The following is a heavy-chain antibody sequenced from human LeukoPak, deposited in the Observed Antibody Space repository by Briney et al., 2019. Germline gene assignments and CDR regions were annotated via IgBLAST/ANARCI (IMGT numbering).Heavy chain of an antibody. CDR2: INPNNGGT. J-gene: IGHJ4*02. D-gene: IGHD3-9*01. CDR1: GYTFNGYY. Sequence: GAAVKVSCKSSGYTFNGYYMHWVRQAPGQGLEWMGWINPNNGGTKYAQNFQGRVTMTRDTSISTGYMELSRLRFDDTAVYYCARGHYDILTGYYFVDYWGQGTLVTVSS. V-gene: IGHV1-2*02. CDR3: ARGHYDILTGYYFVDY.